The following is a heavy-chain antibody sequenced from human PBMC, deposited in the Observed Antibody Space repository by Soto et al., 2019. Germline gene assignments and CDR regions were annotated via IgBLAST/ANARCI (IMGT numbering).Heavy chain of an antibody. CDR2: VSHSGRT. CDR3: ARDIRYDFWRHVTEDV. Sequence: SETLSLTCKVSGGSMRGYSWSWIRQTPGEGLEWIGYVSHSGRTDYSPSLKNRVTISLDMSKNHFALHVNSVDPADTAVYYCARDIRYDFWRHVTEDVWGQGTKVTVYS. V-gene: IGHV4-59*13. D-gene: IGHD3-3*01. CDR1: GGSMRGYS. J-gene: IGHJ6*02.